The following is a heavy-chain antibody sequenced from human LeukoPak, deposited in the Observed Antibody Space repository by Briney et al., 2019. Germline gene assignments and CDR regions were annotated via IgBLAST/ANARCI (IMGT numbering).Heavy chain of an antibody. CDR2: IDPSDSYT. D-gene: IGHD5-12*01. J-gene: IGHJ4*02. CDR1: GYSFPSYW. CDR3: ARSYSGYDYLDY. Sequence: GESLKISCKGSGYSFPSYWITWVRQMPGKGLEWMGRIDPSDSYTNYSPSFQGHVTISADKSISTAYLQWSSLKASDTAMNYCARSYSGYDYLDYWGQGTLVTVFS. V-gene: IGHV5-10-1*01.